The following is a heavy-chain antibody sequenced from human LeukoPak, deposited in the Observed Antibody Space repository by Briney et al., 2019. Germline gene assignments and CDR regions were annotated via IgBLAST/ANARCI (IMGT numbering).Heavy chain of an antibody. V-gene: IGHV1-8*02. CDR3: ARGRKGLDFWSGYYPDY. CDR2: MNPNSGNT. Sequence: ASVKVSCKASGYTFTSYGINWVRQATGQGLEWMGWMNPNSGNTGYAQKFQGRVTMTRNTSISTAYMELSSLRSEDTAVYYCARGRKGLDFWSGYYPDYWGQGTLVTVSS. J-gene: IGHJ4*02. CDR1: GYTFTSYG. D-gene: IGHD3-3*01.